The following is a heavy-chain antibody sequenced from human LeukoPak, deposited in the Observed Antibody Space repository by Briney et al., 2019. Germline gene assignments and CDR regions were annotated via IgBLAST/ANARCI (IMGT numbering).Heavy chain of an antibody. Sequence: RTGGSLRLSCAASGFTFDDYGMSWVRQAPGKGLEWVSGINWNGGSTGYADSVKGRFTISRDNAKNTLYLQMNSLRAEDTAVYYCARGSIVGAISWGYWGQGTLVTVSS. D-gene: IGHD1-26*01. CDR3: ARGSIVGAISWGY. CDR2: INWNGGST. CDR1: GFTFDDYG. V-gene: IGHV3-20*04. J-gene: IGHJ4*02.